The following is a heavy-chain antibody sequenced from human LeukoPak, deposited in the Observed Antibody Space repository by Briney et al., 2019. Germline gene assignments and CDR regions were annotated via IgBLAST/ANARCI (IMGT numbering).Heavy chain of an antibody. CDR3: ARGTVGATHLAFAY. Sequence: SQTLSLTCAISGDSVSSNSAAWNWIRQSPSTGLEWLGRTYYRSKWYNDYAVSVKSRITINPDTSKNQFSLQLNSVTPEDTAVYYYARGTVGATHLAFAYWRQGTLVTVSS. J-gene: IGHJ4*02. V-gene: IGHV6-1*01. D-gene: IGHD1-26*01. CDR1: GDSVSSNSAA. CDR2: TYYRSKWYN.